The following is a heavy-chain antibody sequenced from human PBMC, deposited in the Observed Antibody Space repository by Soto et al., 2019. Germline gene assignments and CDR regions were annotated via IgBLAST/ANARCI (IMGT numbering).Heavy chain of an antibody. J-gene: IGHJ5*02. D-gene: IGHD1-26*01. CDR1: GFIFENFG. V-gene: IGHV3-23*01. CDR3: AKNQGVELVPLATVDWFDP. CDR2: ISGSGFKK. Sequence: RLSCAASGFIFENFGMSWVRQAPGKGLEWISSISGSGFKKYYADSVKGRFTTSRDNSKSTVYLELNNLSAEDTAVYHCAKNQGVELVPLATVDWFDPWGQGSVVTVSS.